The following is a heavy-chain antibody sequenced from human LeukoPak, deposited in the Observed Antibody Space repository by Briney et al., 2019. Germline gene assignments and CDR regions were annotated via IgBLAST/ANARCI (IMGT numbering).Heavy chain of an antibody. D-gene: IGHD1-26*01. Sequence: PGGSLRLSCAASGFTFSSYAMSWVRQAPGKGLEWVANIKQDGSEKYYVDSVKGRFTISRDNAKNSLYLQMNSLRAEDTAVYYCARERAESPEWELQEGAFDIWGQGTMVTVSS. CDR2: IKQDGSEK. J-gene: IGHJ3*02. CDR1: GFTFSSYA. V-gene: IGHV3-7*01. CDR3: ARERAESPEWELQEGAFDI.